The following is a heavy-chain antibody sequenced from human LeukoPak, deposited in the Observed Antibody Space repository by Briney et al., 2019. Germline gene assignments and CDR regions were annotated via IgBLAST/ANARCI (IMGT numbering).Heavy chain of an antibody. Sequence: SETLSLTCTVSGGSVSSGSYYWNWIRQPPGKGLEWIGYIYYSGSTNYNPSLKSRVPISVDTSKNQFSLKLSSVTAADTAVYYCARDLEGQLGPWGQGTLVTVSS. CDR2: IYYSGST. J-gene: IGHJ5*02. CDR1: GGSVSSGSYY. D-gene: IGHD6-6*01. CDR3: ARDLEGQLGP. V-gene: IGHV4-61*01.